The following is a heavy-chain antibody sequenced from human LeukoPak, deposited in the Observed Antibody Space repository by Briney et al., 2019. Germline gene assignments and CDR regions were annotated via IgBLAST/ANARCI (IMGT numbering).Heavy chain of an antibody. D-gene: IGHD3-10*01. J-gene: IGHJ4*02. V-gene: IGHV3-30*18. CDR1: GFTLRTYA. CDR3: AKLNGSGSYLTPFDY. Sequence: GGSLRLSCAASGFTLRTYAMHWLRQAPGKGLEWVAVILSDGNSKYYPDSVKGRFTFSRDNSKNTLYLQMNSLRAEDTAVYYCAKLNGSGSYLTPFDYWGQGTLVTVSS. CDR2: ILSDGNSK.